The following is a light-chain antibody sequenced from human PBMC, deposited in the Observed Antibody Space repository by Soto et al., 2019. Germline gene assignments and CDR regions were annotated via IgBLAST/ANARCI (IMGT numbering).Light chain of an antibody. J-gene: IGKJ4*01. CDR3: QQTNSFPLT. CDR1: QDISSW. V-gene: IGKV1-12*01. Sequence: DIQMTQSPSSVSASVGDRVAITCRASQDISSWLAWYQQKPGKAPNLLIYTASSLQTGVQSRFSGSGSGTDFTLTITSLQPEDFATYYCQQTNSFPLTFGGGTMVEI. CDR2: TAS.